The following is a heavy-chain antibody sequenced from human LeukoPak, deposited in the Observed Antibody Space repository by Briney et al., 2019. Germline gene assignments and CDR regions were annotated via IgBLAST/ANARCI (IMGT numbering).Heavy chain of an antibody. J-gene: IGHJ4*02. V-gene: IGHV3-30-3*01. CDR2: ISYDGSNK. CDR3: AGDTVTKSSYDY. Sequence: GGSLRLSCAASGFTFSSYAMHWVRQAPGKGLEWVAVISYDGSNKYYADSVKGRFTISRDNSKNTLYLQMNSLGAEDTAVYYCAGDTVTKSSYDYWGQGTLVTVSS. D-gene: IGHD4-17*01. CDR1: GFTFSSYA.